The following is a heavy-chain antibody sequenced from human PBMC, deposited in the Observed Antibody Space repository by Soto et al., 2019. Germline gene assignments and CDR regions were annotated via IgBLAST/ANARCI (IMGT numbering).Heavy chain of an antibody. Sequence: KPSETLSLTCAVYGGSFSGYYWSWIRQPPGKGLEWIGEINHSGSTNYNPSLKSRVTISVDTSKNQFSLKLSSVTAADTAVYYCARGRSSYGPKSENWFDPWGQGTLVTVSS. D-gene: IGHD6-13*01. CDR3: ARGRSSYGPKSENWFDP. V-gene: IGHV4-34*01. CDR1: GGSFSGYY. J-gene: IGHJ5*02. CDR2: INHSGST.